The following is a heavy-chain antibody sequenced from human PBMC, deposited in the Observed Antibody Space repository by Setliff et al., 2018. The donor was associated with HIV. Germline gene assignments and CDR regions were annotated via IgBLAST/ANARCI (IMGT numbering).Heavy chain of an antibody. V-gene: IGHV3-21*01. J-gene: IGHJ4*02. CDR3: ARVSRDIVVVIAAGYFDF. D-gene: IGHD2-15*01. CDR1: GFTVSSYS. Sequence: GGSLRLSCAASGFTVSSYSMNWVRQAPGKGLEWVSSISSSSSYIYYADSVKGRFTISRDNAKNSLYLQMNSLRAEDTAVYYCARVSRDIVVVIAAGYFDFWGPGTLVTVSS. CDR2: ISSSSSYI.